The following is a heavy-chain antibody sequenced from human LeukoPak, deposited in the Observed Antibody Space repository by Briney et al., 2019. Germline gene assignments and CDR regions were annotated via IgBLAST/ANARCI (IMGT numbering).Heavy chain of an antibody. CDR3: AKGAVQYCSSTSCSSHSFDY. D-gene: IGHD2-2*01. J-gene: IGHJ4*02. CDR2: IRYDGSNK. CDR1: GFTFSSYG. Sequence: GGSLRLSCAASGFTFSSYGMHWVRQAPGKGLEWVAFIRYDGSNKYYADSVKGRFTISGDNSKNTLYLQMNSLRAEDTAVYYCAKGAVQYCSSTSCSSHSFDYWGQGTLVTVSS. V-gene: IGHV3-30*02.